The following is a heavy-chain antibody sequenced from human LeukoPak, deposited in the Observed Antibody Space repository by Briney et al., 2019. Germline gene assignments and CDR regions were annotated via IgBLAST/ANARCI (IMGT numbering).Heavy chain of an antibody. CDR1: GFSFSHFA. Sequence: GGSLRLSCAASGFSFSHFAMHWVRQAPSKGLEWVAVISYDGKRNYYADSVKGRFTLSRDDSKNTVYLQMNRLRAEDTAVYFCVRGSKIRGVIPEGEFDYWGQGTLVTVSS. D-gene: IGHD3-10*01. CDR2: ISYDGKRN. V-gene: IGHV3-30*03. J-gene: IGHJ4*02. CDR3: VRGSKIRGVIPEGEFDY.